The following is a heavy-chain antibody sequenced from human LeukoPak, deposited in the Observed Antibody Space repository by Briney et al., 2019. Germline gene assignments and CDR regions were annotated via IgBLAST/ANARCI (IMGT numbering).Heavy chain of an antibody. V-gene: IGHV4-34*01. CDR2: VKQSGST. CDR1: GGSFSGYY. J-gene: IGHJ6*02. Sequence: SETLSLTCAVYGGSFSGYYWSWIRQPPGKGLEWIGEVKQSGSTNYNPPLKRRVTISVDTSKNQFSLKLSSVTAADTAVYYCARAGYCSGGSCYNRYYYYYGMDVWGQGTTVTVSS. CDR3: ARAGYCSGGSCYNRYYYYYGMDV. D-gene: IGHD2-15*01.